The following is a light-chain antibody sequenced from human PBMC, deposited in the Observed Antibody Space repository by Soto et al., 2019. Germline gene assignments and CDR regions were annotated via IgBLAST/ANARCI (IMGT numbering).Light chain of an antibody. CDR3: QQSSYWPYT. Sequence: EIVLTQSPATLSLSPGERVTLSCRASQSVFSSLAWYQQKPGQSPRLLIHDSSNRATGIPARFSGRGSGTDFTLTIASLEPEDFAVYYCQQSSYWPYTFGPGTKLEIK. J-gene: IGKJ2*01. CDR1: QSVFSS. V-gene: IGKV3-11*01. CDR2: DSS.